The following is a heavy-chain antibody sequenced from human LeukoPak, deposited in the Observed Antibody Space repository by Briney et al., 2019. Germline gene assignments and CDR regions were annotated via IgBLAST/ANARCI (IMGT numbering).Heavy chain of an antibody. V-gene: IGHV4-39*01. Sequence: SETLSLTCTVSGGSISSSSYYWGWIRQPPGKGLEWIGSIYYSGSTYYNPSLKSRVTISVDTSKNQFSLKLSSVTAADTAVYYCARPGYCSGNSCYTWYFDLWGRGTLVTVSS. CDR2: IYYSGST. CDR3: ARPGYCSGNSCYTWYFDL. CDR1: GGSISSSSYY. D-gene: IGHD2-15*01. J-gene: IGHJ2*01.